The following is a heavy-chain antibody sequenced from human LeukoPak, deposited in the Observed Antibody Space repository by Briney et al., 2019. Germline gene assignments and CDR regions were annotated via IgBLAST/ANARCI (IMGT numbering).Heavy chain of an antibody. V-gene: IGHV1-58*02. CDR1: GFSFSSSA. Sequence: TSVTVSCKASGFSFSSSAMQWVRQARGQRVEWIGWIVVASGKTNYAQKFQERVTITRDMSTSTAYMELSSLRSEDTAVYYCATELRYLESDRMDVWGQGTTVTVSS. J-gene: IGHJ6*02. D-gene: IGHD3-3*01. CDR2: IVVASGKT. CDR3: ATELRYLESDRMDV.